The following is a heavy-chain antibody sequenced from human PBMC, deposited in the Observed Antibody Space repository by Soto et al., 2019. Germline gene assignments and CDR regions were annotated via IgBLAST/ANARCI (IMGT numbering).Heavy chain of an antibody. CDR2: IYYSGST. J-gene: IGHJ5*02. CDR1: GGSISSYY. D-gene: IGHD3-22*01. CDR3: ARDAPPLAYYYDPNWFDP. V-gene: IGHV4-59*12. Sequence: PSETLSLTCTVSGGSISSYYWSWIRQPPGKGLEWIGYIYYSGSTNYNPSLKSRVTISVDTSKNQFSLKLSSVTAADTAVYYCARDAPPLAYYYDPNWFDPWGQGTLLTVSS.